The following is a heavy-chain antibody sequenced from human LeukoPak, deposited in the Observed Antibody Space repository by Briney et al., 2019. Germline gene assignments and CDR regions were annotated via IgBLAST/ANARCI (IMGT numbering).Heavy chain of an antibody. CDR3: ARDKIVGATHFDY. V-gene: IGHV3-7*01. Sequence: GGSLRLSCAASGFTLSSYWMSWVRQAPGKGRERVANIKQDGSEIYYVDSVKGRFTISRDNAKNSLYLQRNSLRAEDTAVYYCARDKIVGATHFDYWGQGTLVTVSS. CDR2: IKQDGSEI. D-gene: IGHD1-26*01. CDR1: GFTLSSYW. J-gene: IGHJ4*02.